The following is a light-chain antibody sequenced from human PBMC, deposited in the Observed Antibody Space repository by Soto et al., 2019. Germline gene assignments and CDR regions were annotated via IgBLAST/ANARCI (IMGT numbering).Light chain of an antibody. J-gene: IGLJ2*01. Sequence: QSVLTQPPSVSGAPGQRVTISCTGSSSNIGARYDVHWYQQLPGTAPKLLIYANTIRPSGVPDRFSGSKSGTAASLAITGLQAEDEGDYYCQSYDNSLSGVVFGGGTKLTVL. CDR1: SSNIGARYD. CDR3: QSYDNSLSGVV. V-gene: IGLV1-40*01. CDR2: ANT.